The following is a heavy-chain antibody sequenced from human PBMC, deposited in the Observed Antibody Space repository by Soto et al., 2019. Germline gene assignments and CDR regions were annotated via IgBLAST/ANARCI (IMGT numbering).Heavy chain of an antibody. J-gene: IGHJ5*01. CDR2: IYYTGNT. D-gene: IGHD2-15*01. CDR3: ARGRYCLTSRCFPHRFDS. V-gene: IGHV4-61*03. CDR1: GGSVNSVYYY. Sequence: SETLSLTCTVSGGSVNSVYYYWSWIRQPPGRGLEWIGYIYYTGNTNYNPSLKSRVTISLDTSRNHFSLKLSSVTAADTAVYFCARGRYCLTSRCFPHRFDSWGPAALVTVPS.